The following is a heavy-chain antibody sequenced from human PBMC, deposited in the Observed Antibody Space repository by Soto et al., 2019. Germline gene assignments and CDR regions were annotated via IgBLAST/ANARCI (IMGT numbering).Heavy chain of an antibody. CDR3: ARDSRVVVITTDAFDI. D-gene: IGHD3-22*01. CDR1: GYTFTSYG. V-gene: IGHV1-18*04. Sequence: QVQLVQSGAEVKKPGASVKVSCKASGYTFTSYGISWVRQAPGQGLEWMGWISAYNGNTNYAQKLQGRVTMTTDTATSTAYMELRSLRSDDTAVYYCARDSRVVVITTDAFDIWGQGTMVTVSS. J-gene: IGHJ3*02. CDR2: ISAYNGNT.